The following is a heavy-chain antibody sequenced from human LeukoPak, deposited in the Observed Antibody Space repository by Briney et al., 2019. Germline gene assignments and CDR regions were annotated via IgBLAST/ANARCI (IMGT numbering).Heavy chain of an antibody. CDR1: GFTFSSFW. Sequence: PGGSLRLSCAASGFTFSSFWMSWVRQAPGKGLEWVANMKKDGSQKYYVDSVEGRFTISRDNAKNSLYLQMDSLRADDTAVYYCTRVFGGYDVSDYWGQGTLVTVSS. CDR3: TRVFGGYDVSDY. D-gene: IGHD3-3*01. V-gene: IGHV3-7*03. J-gene: IGHJ4*02. CDR2: MKKDGSQK.